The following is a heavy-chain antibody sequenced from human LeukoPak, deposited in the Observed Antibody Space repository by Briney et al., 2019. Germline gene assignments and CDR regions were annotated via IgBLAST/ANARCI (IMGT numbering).Heavy chain of an antibody. V-gene: IGHV3-9*01. CDR2: ISWNSGGI. CDR3: AKGYSSSWYYFDY. Sequence: GGSLRLSCAASGFTFDDYAMHWVRQAPGKGLEWVSGISWNSGGIGYADSVKGRFTISRDNAKNSLYLQMNSLRAEDTALYYCAKGYSSSWYYFDYWGQGTLVTVSS. CDR1: GFTFDDYA. J-gene: IGHJ4*02. D-gene: IGHD6-13*01.